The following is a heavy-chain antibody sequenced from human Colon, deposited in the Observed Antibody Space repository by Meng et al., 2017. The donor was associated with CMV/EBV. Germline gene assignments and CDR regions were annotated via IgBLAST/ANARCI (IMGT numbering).Heavy chain of an antibody. J-gene: IGHJ5*02. D-gene: IGHD3-3*01. CDR1: ASTGSSC. CDR3: ASGYYDFWSGYSNNWFDP. V-gene: IGHV4-61*01. Sequence: ASTGSSCWILLRQPPGTGLDLLGYIYYSGPTNSPPSLKSRATISVATSKNQFSLTLSSVTAADTAVYYCASGYYDFWSGYSNNWFDPWGQGTLVTVSS. CDR2: IYYSGPT.